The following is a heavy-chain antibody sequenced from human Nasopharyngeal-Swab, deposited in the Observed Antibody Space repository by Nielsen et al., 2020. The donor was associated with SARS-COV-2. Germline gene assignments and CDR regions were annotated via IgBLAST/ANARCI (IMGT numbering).Heavy chain of an antibody. J-gene: IGHJ1*01. Sequence: GESLKTPCAASGFTFSDYRFHWVRQAPGTGLEWVSVTEIGGTTHYADSVKGRFSNSRDSSTNTLYLQMNNVRAEDTAVYYCARDLGGGYCTTINCLGSWGQGTLVTVSS. CDR2: TEIGGTT. D-gene: IGHD2-8*01. V-gene: IGHV3-53*01. CDR3: ARDLGGGYCTTINCLGS. CDR1: GFTFSDYR.